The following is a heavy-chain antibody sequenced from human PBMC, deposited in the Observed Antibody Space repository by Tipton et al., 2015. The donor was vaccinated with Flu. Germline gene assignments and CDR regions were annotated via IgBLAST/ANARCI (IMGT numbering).Heavy chain of an antibody. V-gene: IGHV3-74*01. CDR3: ARESDSSGYYKDY. J-gene: IGHJ4*02. CDR2: INSDGSST. Sequence: SLRLSCAASGFTFSSYWMHWVRQAPGKGLVWVSRINSDGSSTSYADSVKGRFTISRDNAKNTLYLQMNSLRAEDTAVYYCARESDSSGYYKDYWGQGTLVTVSS. CDR1: GFTFSSYW. D-gene: IGHD3-22*01.